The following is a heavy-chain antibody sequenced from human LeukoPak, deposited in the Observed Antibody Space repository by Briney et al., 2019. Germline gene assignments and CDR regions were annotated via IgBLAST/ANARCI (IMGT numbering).Heavy chain of an antibody. CDR2: IKSDTDGGTT. CDR1: GFTFSDAW. J-gene: IGHJ6*02. D-gene: IGHD4-17*01. Sequence: PGGSLRLSCAASGFTFSDAWMSWVRQAPGKGLEWVGRIKSDTDGGTTDYAAPVKGRFTISRDDSKNTLYLQMNGPKTEDTAVYYCTTGYGDYGHYYYGMDVWGQGTTVTVSS. V-gene: IGHV3-15*01. CDR3: TTGYGDYGHYYYGMDV.